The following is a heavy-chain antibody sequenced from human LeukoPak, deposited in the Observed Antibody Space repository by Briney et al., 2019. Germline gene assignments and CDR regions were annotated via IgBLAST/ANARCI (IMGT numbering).Heavy chain of an antibody. CDR1: GFTFSNYA. CDR3: IGGDNMDY. V-gene: IGHV3-30*04. CDR2: ISYHGSDE. Sequence: SGGSLRLSCAASGFTFSNYAIHWVRQAPGKGLEWVAVISYHGSDEYYADSVKGPFTISRDNAKKSLYLQMNSLRAEDTAVYYCIGGDNMDYWGQGTLVSVSS. D-gene: IGHD1-1*01. J-gene: IGHJ4*02.